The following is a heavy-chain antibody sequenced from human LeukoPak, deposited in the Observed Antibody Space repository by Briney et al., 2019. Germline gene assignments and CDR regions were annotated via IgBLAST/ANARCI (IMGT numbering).Heavy chain of an antibody. D-gene: IGHD3-10*01. CDR3: ARVRVTMVRGAIRGNWFDP. CDR1: GGSFSGYY. V-gene: IGHV4-34*01. J-gene: IGHJ5*02. CDR2: INHSGST. Sequence: PSETLSLTCAAYGGSFSGYYWGWIRQPPGKGLEWIGEINHSGSTNYNPSLKSRVTISVDTSKNQFSLKLSSVTAADTAVYYCARVRVTMVRGAIRGNWFDPWGQGTLVTVSS.